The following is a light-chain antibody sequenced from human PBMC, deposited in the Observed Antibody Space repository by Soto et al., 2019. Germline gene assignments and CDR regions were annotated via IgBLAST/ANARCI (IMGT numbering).Light chain of an antibody. CDR2: GTS. Sequence: EVVLTQSPGTLSLSPGESATLSCRASQSVSGMYLAWYQQKPGQAPRLLIYGTSNRATGIPDRFSGSGSGTDFTLTIRRLGPEDFAMYFCQQYDNSPFTFGPGTKVDIK. V-gene: IGKV3-20*01. CDR3: QQYDNSPFT. J-gene: IGKJ3*01. CDR1: QSVSGMY.